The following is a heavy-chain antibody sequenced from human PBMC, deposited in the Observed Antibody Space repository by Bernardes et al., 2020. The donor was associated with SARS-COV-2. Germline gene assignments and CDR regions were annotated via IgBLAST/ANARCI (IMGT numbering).Heavy chain of an antibody. J-gene: IGHJ6*02. V-gene: IGHV4-59*11. CDR1: GGSISSHY. CDR3: ARSSLEWLSSRYYYGIDV. CDR2: IYYSGTT. Sequence: SETLSLTCTVSGGSISSHYWNWIRQPPGKGLKCIGYIYYSGTTNYNPSLKSRVTISVDTSKNQFSLRLSSVTAADTAVYYCARSSLEWLSSRYYYGIDVWGQGTTVTVSS. D-gene: IGHD3-3*01.